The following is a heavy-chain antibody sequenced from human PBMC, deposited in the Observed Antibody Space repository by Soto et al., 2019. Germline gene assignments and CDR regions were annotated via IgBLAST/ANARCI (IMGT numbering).Heavy chain of an antibody. Sequence: SVKATCKASGGSISSCTISWVRQAPEQGLEWMGRIIHILGIANYAQKFQGRVTITADKSTSTAYMELSSLRSEDTAVYYCARVIGWNYYDSSGYYQPVYWGQGTLVTVSS. CDR1: GGSISSCT. D-gene: IGHD3-22*01. V-gene: IGHV1-69*02. CDR2: IIHILGIA. CDR3: ARVIGWNYYDSSGYYQPVY. J-gene: IGHJ4*02.